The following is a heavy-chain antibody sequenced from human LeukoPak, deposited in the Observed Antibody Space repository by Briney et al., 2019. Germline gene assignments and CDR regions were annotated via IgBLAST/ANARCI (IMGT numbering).Heavy chain of an antibody. V-gene: IGHV1-2*02. Sequence: ASVKVSCTTSGYSFTDYYMHWVRQAPGQGLEWMGWINPNSGGTSSAQKFQGRVTMTRDTSITTVYMEVSWLTSDDTAIYYCARADRLHGGPYLIGPWGQGTLVTVSS. D-gene: IGHD2-21*01. CDR2: INPNSGGT. CDR1: GYSFTDYY. J-gene: IGHJ5*02. CDR3: ARADRLHGGPYLIGP.